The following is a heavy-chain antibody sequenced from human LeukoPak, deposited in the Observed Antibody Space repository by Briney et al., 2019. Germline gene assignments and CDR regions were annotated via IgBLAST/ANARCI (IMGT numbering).Heavy chain of an antibody. J-gene: IGHJ4*02. D-gene: IGHD5-12*01. V-gene: IGHV3-11*03. CDR1: GFTFSDYY. Sequence: PGGSLRLSCAASGFTFSDYYMSWIPQAPGKRLESVSHISGSSKYTNYGASVKGRFTTSRDNAKNSVYLQMNSLRAEDTAVYYCARSGYTGYDSNIWGQGTLVTVSS. CDR2: ISGSSKYT. CDR3: ARSGYTGYDSNI.